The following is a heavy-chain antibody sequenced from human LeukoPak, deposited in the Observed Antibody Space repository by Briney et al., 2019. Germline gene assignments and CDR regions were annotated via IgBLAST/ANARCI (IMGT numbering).Heavy chain of an antibody. J-gene: IGHJ3*02. Sequence: PRGCLRLSCADPGFTVRSNYMSWVRPAPGEGLECVSLIYSGGSTHYADSVKGRFAISTDNSKNTPYLIMNSLRAEDTAVYYCAREDSSSWKGLGAFDIWGQGTMVTVSS. CDR2: IYSGGST. D-gene: IGHD6-13*01. CDR3: AREDSSSWKGLGAFDI. CDR1: GFTVRSNY. V-gene: IGHV3-53*01.